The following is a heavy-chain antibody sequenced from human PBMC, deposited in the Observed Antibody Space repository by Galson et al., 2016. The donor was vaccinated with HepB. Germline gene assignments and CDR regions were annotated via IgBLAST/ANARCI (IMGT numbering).Heavy chain of an antibody. D-gene: IGHD1/OR15-1a*01. V-gene: IGHV3-48*02. CDR3: ARGLEQPVGHFDV. CDR2: LSSRFGTI. Sequence: SLRLSCAASGFTFSTYSMNWVRQRPGKALEWLSRLSSRFGTIFYADSVKGRFTSSRDNGKNSVFLQLNGLRDDDTALYYCARGLEQPVGHFDVWGQGTLVTVSS. CDR1: GFTFSTYS. J-gene: IGHJ4*02.